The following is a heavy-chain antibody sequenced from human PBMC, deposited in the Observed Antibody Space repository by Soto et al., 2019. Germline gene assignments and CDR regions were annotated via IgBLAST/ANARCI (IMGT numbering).Heavy chain of an antibody. CDR1: GGSISSYY. CDR2: IYSSGST. Sequence: TSETLSLTCTVSGGSISSYYWSWIRQPPGKGLEWIGEIYSSGSTNYNPSLKSRVTISEDRSKNQFSLKLTSVTAADTAVYYCARSWNDYLFYWGQGTLVTVSS. V-gene: IGHV4-59*12. CDR3: ARSWNDYLFY. D-gene: IGHD4-17*01. J-gene: IGHJ4*02.